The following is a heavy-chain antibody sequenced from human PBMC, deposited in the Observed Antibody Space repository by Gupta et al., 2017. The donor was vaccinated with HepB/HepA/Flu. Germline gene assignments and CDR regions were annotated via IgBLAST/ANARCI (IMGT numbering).Heavy chain of an antibody. V-gene: IGHV1-69*01. J-gene: IGHJ5*02. Sequence: VQLVQSGAEVKKPGSSVKVSCKASGGTLSSYAISWVRQAPGQGLEWMGGIIPIFGTANYAQKFQGRVTITADESTSTAYMELSSLRSEDTAVYYCARYIQGTWELPWGRNQNWFDPWGQGTLVTVSS. CDR1: GGTLSSYA. CDR3: ARYIQGTWELPWGRNQNWFDP. CDR2: IIPIFGTA. D-gene: IGHD1-26*01.